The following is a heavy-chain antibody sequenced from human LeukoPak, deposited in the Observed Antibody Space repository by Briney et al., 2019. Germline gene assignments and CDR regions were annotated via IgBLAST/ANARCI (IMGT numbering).Heavy chain of an antibody. J-gene: IGHJ4*02. D-gene: IGHD3-22*01. V-gene: IGHV1-46*01. CDR3: ARVDYYDSSGYYAGHYDY. Sequence: ASVKVSCKASGYTFTSYYMHWVRQAPGQGLEWMGIINPSGGSTSYAQKFQGRVTMTRDTSTSTVYMELSSLRSEDTAVYYCARVDYYDSSGYYAGHYDYWGQGTLVTVSS. CDR1: GYTFTSYY. CDR2: INPSGGST.